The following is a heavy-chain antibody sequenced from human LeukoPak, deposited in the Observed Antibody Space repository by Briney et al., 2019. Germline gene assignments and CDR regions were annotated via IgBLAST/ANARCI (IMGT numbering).Heavy chain of an antibody. CDR2: ISAYNGNT. D-gene: IGHD2-2*01. CDR1: GYTFTSYG. V-gene: IGHV1-18*01. CDR3: ARDKAWTKIVVVPAAGGPDWFDP. J-gene: IGHJ5*02. Sequence: ASVKVSCKASGYTFTSYGISWVRQAPGQGLEWMGWISAYNGNTNYAQKVQARVTMTTDTSTSTAYMELRSLRSDDTAVYYCARDKAWTKIVVVPAAGGPDWFDPWGLGTLVTVSS.